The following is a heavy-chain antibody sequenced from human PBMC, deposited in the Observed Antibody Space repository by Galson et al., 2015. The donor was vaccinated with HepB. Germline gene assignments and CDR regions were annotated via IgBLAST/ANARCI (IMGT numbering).Heavy chain of an antibody. J-gene: IGHJ5*02. V-gene: IGHV3-30*18. D-gene: IGHD3-16*01. CDR1: GFSFRNYA. CDR2: ISYDRSFK. CDR3: AKGGPWRITVMMNSSLGFDP. Sequence: SLRLSCASSGFSFRNYAIHWVRQAPGKGLEWMAVISYDRSFKYYADSVKGRLTVTRDTSRSIFYMQMNSLRVDDTAMYYCAKGGPWRITVMMNSSLGFDPWGQGTLVIVSS.